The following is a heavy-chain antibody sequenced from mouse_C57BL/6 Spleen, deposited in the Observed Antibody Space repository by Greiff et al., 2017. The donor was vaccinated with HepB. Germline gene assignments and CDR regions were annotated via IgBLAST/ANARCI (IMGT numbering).Heavy chain of an antibody. J-gene: IGHJ4*01. D-gene: IGHD1-1*01. V-gene: IGHV1-39*01. CDR3: SREGSKGDYAMEY. CDR2: INPNYGTT. CDR1: GYSFTDYN. Sequence: VQLQQSGPELVKPGASVKISCKASGYSFTDYNMNWVKQSNGKSLEWIGVINPNYGTTSYNQKFKGKATLTVDQSSSTAYMQRNSLKAEDSAVYYGSREGSKGDYAMEYWVKEPQSPSPQ.